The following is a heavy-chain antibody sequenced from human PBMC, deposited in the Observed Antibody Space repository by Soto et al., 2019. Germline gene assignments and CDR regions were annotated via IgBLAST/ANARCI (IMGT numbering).Heavy chain of an antibody. V-gene: IGHV3-72*01. Sequence: EVQLVESGGGLVQPGGSLRLSCAASGFTFSDHYMGWVRQAPGKGLEWVGRTRNKANSHTTEYAASVTGRFTISRDDSKNSLYLQMNSLKTEDTAVYYCAREDLVGTTYYIDHWGQGTLVTVSS. CDR3: AREDLVGTTYYIDH. CDR2: TRNKANSHTT. J-gene: IGHJ4*02. D-gene: IGHD1-26*01. CDR1: GFTFSDHY.